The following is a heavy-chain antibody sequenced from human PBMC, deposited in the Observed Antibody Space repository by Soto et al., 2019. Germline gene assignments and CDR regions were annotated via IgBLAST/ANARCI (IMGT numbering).Heavy chain of an antibody. D-gene: IGHD6-19*01. V-gene: IGHV4-34*01. CDR1: GESFSGYI. J-gene: IGHJ4*02. Sequence: QVQLQQSGAGLLKPSETLSLTCAVYGESFSGYIWTWIRQTPGKGLQWIGQINHSGSASYNPSLKSRCSISVHTSNSQFSRELSSVTAADTAVYYCARGLITGSHYSGGWYYFDSWGQGTQVTVSS. CDR2: INHSGSA. CDR3: ARGLITGSHYSGGWYYFDS.